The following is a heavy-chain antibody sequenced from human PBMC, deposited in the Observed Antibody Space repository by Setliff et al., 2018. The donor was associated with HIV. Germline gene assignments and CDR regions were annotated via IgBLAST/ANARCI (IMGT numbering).Heavy chain of an antibody. J-gene: IGHJ4*02. Sequence: SETLSLTCAVSGYSISSGYYWGWIRQPPGKGLEWIGSIYHSGSTYYNPSLKRRVTISVDTSKHQLSLKLRSVTAADTAVYYCARVTNSGKGRFDYWGQGTLVTVSS. CDR2: IYHSGST. D-gene: IGHD6-19*01. V-gene: IGHV4-38-2*01. CDR1: GYSISSGYY. CDR3: ARVTNSGKGRFDY.